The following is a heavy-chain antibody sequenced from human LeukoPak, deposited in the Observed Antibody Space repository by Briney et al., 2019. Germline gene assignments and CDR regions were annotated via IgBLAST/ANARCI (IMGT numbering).Heavy chain of an antibody. CDR1: GYTFTGYY. CDR2: INPNSGNT. D-gene: IGHD3-10*01. Sequence: ASVKVSCKASGYTFTGYYMHWVRQAPGQGLEWMGWINPNSGNTGYAQKFQGRVTMTRNTSISTAYMELSSLRSEDTAVYYCARGNSRFGMVRGVMVYWGQGTLVTVSS. CDR3: ARGNSRFGMVRGVMVY. J-gene: IGHJ4*02. V-gene: IGHV1-8*02.